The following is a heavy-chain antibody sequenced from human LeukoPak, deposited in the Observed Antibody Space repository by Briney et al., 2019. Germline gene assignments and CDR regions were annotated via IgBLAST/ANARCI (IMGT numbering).Heavy chain of an antibody. D-gene: IGHD1-26*01. V-gene: IGHV4-4*07. CDR3: ARSGTFDQSAGFYYYYMDV. J-gene: IGHJ6*03. CDR1: GGSMSRYY. Sequence: SETLSLTCSVSGGSMSRYYWSWIRQPAGKGLEWIGRIYNSGNTNYNPSPKSRVTMSLDTPKNQFSLRLSSVIAADTAVYYCARSGTFDQSAGFYYYYMDVWGRGTTVTVSS. CDR2: IYNSGNT.